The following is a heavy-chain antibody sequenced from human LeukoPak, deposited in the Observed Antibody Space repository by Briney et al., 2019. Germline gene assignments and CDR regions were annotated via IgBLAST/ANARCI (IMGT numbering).Heavy chain of an antibody. J-gene: IGHJ4*02. Sequence: PGGSLRLSCAASGFTFSSYAMHWVRQAPGKGLEWVAVISYDGSNKYYADSVKGRFTISRDNSKNTLYLQMNSLRAEDTAVYYCARGGDVVVPAAALDYWGQGTPVTVSS. V-gene: IGHV3-30*04. D-gene: IGHD2-2*01. CDR1: GFTFSSYA. CDR3: ARGGDVVVPAAALDY. CDR2: ISYDGSNK.